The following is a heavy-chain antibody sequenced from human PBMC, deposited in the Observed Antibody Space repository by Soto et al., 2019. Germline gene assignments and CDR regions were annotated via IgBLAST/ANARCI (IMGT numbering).Heavy chain of an antibody. Sequence: QVQLVQSGAEVKKPGASVKVSCKASGYTFTGYYMHWVRQAPGQGLEWMGWINPNSGGTNYEQKFQGWVTMTRDTSISTAYMELSRLRSDDTAVYYCARDLRENYYGSGSYNFDYWGQGTLVTVSS. CDR1: GYTFTGYY. CDR3: ARDLRENYYGSGSYNFDY. D-gene: IGHD3-10*01. CDR2: INPNSGGT. V-gene: IGHV1-2*04. J-gene: IGHJ4*02.